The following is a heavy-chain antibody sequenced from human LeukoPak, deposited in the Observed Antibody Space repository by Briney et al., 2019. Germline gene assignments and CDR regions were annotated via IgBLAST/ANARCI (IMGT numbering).Heavy chain of an antibody. Sequence: PAETLSLTCSVSGDSIRGYYWTGLRQPPGKGLEWVGYIYYSGSPDYNPSLKSRVTISVDTSNNQFSLKLSSVTAADTAVYYCAKISWDGRGTFYWGQGTLVTVSS. J-gene: IGHJ4*02. V-gene: IGHV4-59*01. CDR3: AKISWDGRGTFY. CDR1: GDSIRGYY. CDR2: IYYSGSP. D-gene: IGHD2-15*01.